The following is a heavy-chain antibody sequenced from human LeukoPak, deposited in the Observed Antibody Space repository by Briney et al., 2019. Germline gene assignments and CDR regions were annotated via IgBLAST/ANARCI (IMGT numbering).Heavy chain of an antibody. CDR2: TYYRSKWYN. V-gene: IGHV6-1*01. J-gene: IGHJ4*02. CDR3: ARFSVVPAAVDY. D-gene: IGHD2-2*01. Sequence: SQTLSLTCAISGDSVSSNSVAWNWMRQSPSRGLEWLGRTYYRSKWYNDYAVSVKSRITINPDTSKNQFSLQLNSVTPEDTAVYYCARFSVVPAAVDYWGRGTLVTVSS. CDR1: GDSVSSNSVA.